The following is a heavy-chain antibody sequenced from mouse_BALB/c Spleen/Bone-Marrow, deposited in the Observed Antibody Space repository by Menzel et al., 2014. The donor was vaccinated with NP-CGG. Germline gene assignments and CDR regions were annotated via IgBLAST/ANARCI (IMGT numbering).Heavy chain of an antibody. CDR1: GYTFTSYN. CDR3: ARNYYGYYYALDY. Sequence: QVQLQQSGAELVKPGASVQMSCKASGYTFTSYNMHWVKQTPGQGLEWIGAIYPGNGDTSYNQKFKGKATLTADKSSSTAYMLLSSLTSEDSAVYYCARNYYGYYYALDYWGQGTSVTVSS. J-gene: IGHJ4*01. CDR2: IYPGNGDT. V-gene: IGHV1-12*01. D-gene: IGHD1-1*01.